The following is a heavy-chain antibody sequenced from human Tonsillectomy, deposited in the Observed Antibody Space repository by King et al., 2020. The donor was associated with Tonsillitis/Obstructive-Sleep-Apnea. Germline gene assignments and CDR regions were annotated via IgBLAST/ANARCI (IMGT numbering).Heavy chain of an antibody. J-gene: IGHJ5*02. CDR2: TYYRSKWYN. CDR3: ARDYDYYDSSGYYHTWFDP. CDR1: GDSVSSNSAA. Sequence: VQLQQSGPGLVKPSQTLSLPCAISGDSVSSNSAAWHWIRQSPSRGLEWLGRTYYRSKWYNDYAVSVKSRITINPDTSKNQFSLQLNSVTPEDTAVYYCARDYDYYDSSGYYHTWFDPWGQGTLVTVSS. D-gene: IGHD3-22*01. V-gene: IGHV6-1*01.